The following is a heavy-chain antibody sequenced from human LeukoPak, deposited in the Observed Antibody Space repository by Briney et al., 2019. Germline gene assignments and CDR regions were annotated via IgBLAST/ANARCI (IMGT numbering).Heavy chain of an antibody. V-gene: IGHV3-7*01. CDR1: RFTFSNYW. J-gene: IGHJ4*02. CDR3: ARDVGSQDY. Sequence: GGSLRLPCAASRFTFSNYWMSWVRQAPGKGLEWVANIKQDGSEKYYVDSVEGRFTISRDNAKNSLYLQMNSLRAEDTAVYYCARDVGSQDYWGQGTLVTVSS. CDR2: IKQDGSEK. D-gene: IGHD3-16*01.